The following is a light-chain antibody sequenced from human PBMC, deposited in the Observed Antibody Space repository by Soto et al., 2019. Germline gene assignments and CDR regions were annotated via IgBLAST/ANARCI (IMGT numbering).Light chain of an antibody. CDR2: DVS. CDR3: QQFNSYPIT. J-gene: IGKJ5*01. Sequence: AIQLTQSPSSLSASVGDRVTITCRASQDIRGALAWYQQKPGKAPKILLYDVSTLESGVPSRFSGSGSGTDFTLTVSSLRPVDFATYYCQQFNSYPITFGQGTRLEIK. V-gene: IGKV1-13*02. CDR1: QDIRGA.